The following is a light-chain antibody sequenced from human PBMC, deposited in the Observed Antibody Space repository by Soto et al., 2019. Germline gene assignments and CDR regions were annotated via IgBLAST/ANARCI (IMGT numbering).Light chain of an antibody. Sequence: ETVLTQSPGTLSLSPGERATLSCRASQSVSNSYLAWYQQKPGQAPRLLIYGASSRATGIPDRFSGSGSGTDFTLEITRLEPEDFAVYYCQQYGSSPQTFGQGTKVEIK. CDR3: QQYGSSPQT. CDR1: QSVSNSY. V-gene: IGKV3-20*01. CDR2: GAS. J-gene: IGKJ1*01.